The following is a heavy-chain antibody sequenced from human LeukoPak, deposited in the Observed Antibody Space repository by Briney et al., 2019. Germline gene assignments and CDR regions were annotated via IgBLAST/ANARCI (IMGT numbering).Heavy chain of an antibody. CDR2: IIPILGIA. J-gene: IGHJ4*02. Sequence: ASVKVSCKASGGTFSSYAISWVRQAPGQGLEWMGRIIPILGIANYAQKFQGRVTITADKSTSTAYIELSSLRSEDTAVYYCARESVATTNSDYWGQGTLVTVSS. D-gene: IGHD5-12*01. CDR3: ARESVATTNSDY. V-gene: IGHV1-69*04. CDR1: GGTFSSYA.